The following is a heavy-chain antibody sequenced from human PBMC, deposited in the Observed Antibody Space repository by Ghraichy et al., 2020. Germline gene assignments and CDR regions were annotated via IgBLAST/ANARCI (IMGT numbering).Heavy chain of an antibody. CDR3: ARDPSGSSSSNYYYYGMDV. Sequence: ASVKVSCKASGYTFTSYYMHWVRQAPGQGLEWMGIINPSGGSTSYAQKFQGRVTMTRDTSTSTVYMELSSLRSEDTAVYYCARDPSGSSSSNYYYYGMDVWGQGTTVTVSS. CDR1: GYTFTSYY. J-gene: IGHJ6*02. CDR2: INPSGGST. V-gene: IGHV1-46*01. D-gene: IGHD6-6*01.